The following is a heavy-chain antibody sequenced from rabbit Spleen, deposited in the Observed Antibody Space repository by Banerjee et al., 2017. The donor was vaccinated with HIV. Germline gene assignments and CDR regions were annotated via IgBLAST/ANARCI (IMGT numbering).Heavy chain of an antibody. D-gene: IGHD4-2*01. J-gene: IGHJ4*01. V-gene: IGHV1S45*01. CDR3: ARDAAGREDFNL. CDR1: GFDLSSYY. CDR2: IHTTSANT. Sequence: QEQLVESGGGLVQPEGSLTLTCTASGFDLSSYYMCWVRQAPGKGLDWIACIHTTSANTYYANWAKGRFTISKTSSTTVTLQMTGLTAADTATYFCARDAAGREDFNLWGPGTLVTVS.